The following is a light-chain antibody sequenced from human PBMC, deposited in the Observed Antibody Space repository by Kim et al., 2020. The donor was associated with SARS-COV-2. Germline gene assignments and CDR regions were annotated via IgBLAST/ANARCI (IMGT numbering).Light chain of an antibody. CDR3: QQYSSSPAT. CDR1: QSVSRNY. J-gene: IGKJ1*01. Sequence: SPGEAATLSCSASQSVSRNYFAWYQQKPGQPPRLLIYGASSRATGIPDRFSGSGSGTDFTLTITRLEPEDFAVYYCQQYSSSPATFGQGTKVDIK. V-gene: IGKV3-20*01. CDR2: GAS.